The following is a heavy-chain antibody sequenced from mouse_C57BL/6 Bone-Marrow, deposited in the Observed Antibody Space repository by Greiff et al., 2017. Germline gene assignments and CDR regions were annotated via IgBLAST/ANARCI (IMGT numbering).Heavy chain of an antibody. CDR3: ARYDGYYFDY. D-gene: IGHD2-3*01. CDR1: GFTFSDYG. Sequence: EVKLMESGGGLVKPGGSLKLSCAASGFTFSDYGMHWVRQAPEKGLEWVAYISSGSSTIYYADTVKGRFTLSRDNAKNTLFLQMTSLRSEDTAMYYCARYDGYYFDYWGQGTTLTVSS. J-gene: IGHJ2*01. CDR2: ISSGSSTI. V-gene: IGHV5-17*01.